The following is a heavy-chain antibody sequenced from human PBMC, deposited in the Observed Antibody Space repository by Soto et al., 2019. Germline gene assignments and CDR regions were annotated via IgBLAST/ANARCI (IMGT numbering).Heavy chain of an antibody. J-gene: IGHJ6*01. Sequence: SQNLSLTCGISVYSVSTNSAAWNWIIQSPSRGLEWLGRTYYRSKWFNDYAESVKSRITINPDTSKNQFSLQLNSVTPEDTAVYYCAKARSQPGEYLYGLQVWGEGTTVTVSS. CDR1: VYSVSTNSAA. CDR2: TYYRSKWFN. CDR3: AKARSQPGEYLYGLQV. D-gene: IGHD3-9*01. V-gene: IGHV6-1*01.